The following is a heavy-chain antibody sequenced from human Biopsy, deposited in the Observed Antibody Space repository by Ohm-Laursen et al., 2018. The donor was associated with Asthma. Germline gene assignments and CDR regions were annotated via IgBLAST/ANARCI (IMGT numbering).Heavy chain of an antibody. D-gene: IGHD5-12*01. V-gene: IGHV3-30*18. Sequence: SLRLSCAASGFMFRSFGMHWVRQAPGKGLEWVAVISYDGNHKFYEDSVKGRFTISRDNSKNTLYLQMNNLRTEDTAVYYCAKRRGYSGHDSDYWGQGTLVIVSS. CDR2: ISYDGNHK. J-gene: IGHJ4*02. CDR3: AKRRGYSGHDSDY. CDR1: GFMFRSFG.